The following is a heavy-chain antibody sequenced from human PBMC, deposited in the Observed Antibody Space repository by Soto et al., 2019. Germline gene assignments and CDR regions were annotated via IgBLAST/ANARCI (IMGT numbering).Heavy chain of an antibody. CDR2: ISASGGGT. CDR3: ARKRNSNQDSTGYYYGMDV. Sequence: GGSLRLSCAASGFTFSSYAMRWVRQAPGKGLEWVSTISASGGGTYYADSVKGRFTISRDNSKNTLHLQMNSLRTEDTAIYYCARKRNSNQDSTGYYYGMDVWGQGTTVTVSS. D-gene: IGHD3-22*01. CDR1: GFTFSSYA. J-gene: IGHJ6*02. V-gene: IGHV3-23*01.